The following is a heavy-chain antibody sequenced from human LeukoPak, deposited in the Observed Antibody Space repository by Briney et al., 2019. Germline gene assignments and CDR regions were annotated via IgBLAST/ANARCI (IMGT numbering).Heavy chain of an antibody. V-gene: IGHV3-7*01. CDR1: GFTFSSHW. CDR2: MNIDGSER. J-gene: IGHJ4*02. Sequence: PGGSLRLSCAASGFTFSSHWMSWVRQAPGKGLEWVANMNIDGSERYYADSVKGRFTISRDNARNSVFLQMSGLRVEDTAVYYCARDPVEWELLLDYWGQGTLVTISS. D-gene: IGHD1-26*01. CDR3: ARDPVEWELLLDY.